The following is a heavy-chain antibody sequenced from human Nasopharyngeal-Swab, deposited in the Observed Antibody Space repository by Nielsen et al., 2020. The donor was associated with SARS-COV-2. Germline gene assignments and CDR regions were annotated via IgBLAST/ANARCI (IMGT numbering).Heavy chain of an antibody. CDR2: IDWDDDK. J-gene: IGHJ4*02. D-gene: IGHD5-12*01. V-gene: IGHV2-70*01. Sequence: SGPTLVKPTETLTLTCTVSGFSLSTSGMCVSWIRQPPGKALEWLALIDWDDDKYYSTSLKTRLTISKDTSENQVVLTMTNMDPVDTATYYCARNTGIVAIFDYWGQGTLVTVSS. CDR1: GFSLSTSGMC. CDR3: ARNTGIVAIFDY.